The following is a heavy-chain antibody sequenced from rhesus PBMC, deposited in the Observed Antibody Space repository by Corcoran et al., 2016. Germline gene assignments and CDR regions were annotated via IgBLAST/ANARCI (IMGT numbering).Heavy chain of an antibody. CDR1: GFTFSSYG. D-gene: IGHD5-24*01. Sequence: EVQLVESGGGLVQPGGSLRLSCAASGFTFSSYGMSWVRQAPGKGLEWVSYFSKGCRRTYYADSVKCRFTISRDNSKNKLSLQMNSLRAEDTAVYYCANGGSGYTRGFDYWGQGVLVTVSS. J-gene: IGHJ4*01. CDR3: ANGGSGYTRGFDY. CDR2: FSKGCRRT. V-gene: IGHV3S5*01.